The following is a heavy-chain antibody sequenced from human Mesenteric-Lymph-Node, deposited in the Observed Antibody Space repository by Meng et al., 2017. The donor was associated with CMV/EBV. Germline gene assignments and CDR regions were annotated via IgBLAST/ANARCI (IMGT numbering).Heavy chain of an antibody. CDR1: GYSFTAYA. V-gene: IGHV1-18*01. CDR3: AREGGEGGYFDY. Sequence: ASVKVSCKAAGYSFTAYAISWVRQSPGQGPEWMGWTSPNDDNAQYAQKFQGRVTMTTDTSTSTAYMELRSLRSDDTALYYCAREGGEGGYFDYWGQGTLVTVSS. D-gene: IGHD2-15*01. J-gene: IGHJ4*02. CDR2: TSPNDDNA.